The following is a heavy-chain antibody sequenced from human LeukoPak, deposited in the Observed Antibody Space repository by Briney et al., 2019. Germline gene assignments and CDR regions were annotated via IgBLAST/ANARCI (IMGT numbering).Heavy chain of an antibody. CDR3: ARDRSFIAVAGTWYFDL. CDR1: GFTFRSYS. D-gene: IGHD6-19*01. V-gene: IGHV3-21*01. J-gene: IGHJ2*01. Sequence: GGSLRLSXAASGFTFRSYSMNWVRQAPGKGLEWVSSISSSSSYIYYADSVKGRFTISRDNAKNSLYLQMNSLRAEDTAVYYCARDRSFIAVAGTWYFDLWGRGTLVTVSS. CDR2: ISSSSSYI.